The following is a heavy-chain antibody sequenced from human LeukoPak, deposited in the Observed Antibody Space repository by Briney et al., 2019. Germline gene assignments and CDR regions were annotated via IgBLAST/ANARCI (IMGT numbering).Heavy chain of an antibody. CDR3: ARDPLGGNSDY. CDR2: INPSGGST. J-gene: IGHJ4*02. V-gene: IGHV1-46*01. D-gene: IGHD4-23*01. Sequence: ASVTVSCKASGYTFTNYYMHWVRQAPGQGLEWMGIINPSGGSTSYAQKFQGRVTMTRDTSTSTVYMELSSLRSEDTAVYYCARDPLGGNSDYWGQGALVTVSS. CDR1: GYTFTNYY.